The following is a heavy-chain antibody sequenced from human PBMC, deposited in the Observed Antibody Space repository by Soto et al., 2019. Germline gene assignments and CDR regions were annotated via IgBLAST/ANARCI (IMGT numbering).Heavy chain of an antibody. Sequence: ASVNVSCKASGYTFTGYYMHWVRQAPGQGLEWMGWINPNSGGTNYAQKFQGRVTMTRDTSISTAYMELSRLRSDDTAVYYCARGPLLLVGYSEYWGKGNMVTVSS. V-gene: IGHV1-2*02. CDR2: INPNSGGT. D-gene: IGHD6-13*01. CDR3: ARGPLLLVGYSEY. J-gene: IGHJ4*02. CDR1: GYTFTGYY.